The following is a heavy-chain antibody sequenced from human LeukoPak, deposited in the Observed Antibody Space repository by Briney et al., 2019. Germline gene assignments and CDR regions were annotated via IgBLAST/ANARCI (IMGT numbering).Heavy chain of an antibody. CDR3: ARDSYSSSFDY. CDR1: GFTFSSYA. CDR2: ISGSGGST. J-gene: IGHJ4*02. D-gene: IGHD6-13*01. V-gene: IGHV3-23*01. Sequence: GGSLRLSCAASGFTFSSYAMSWVRQAPGKGLEWVSAISGSGGSTYYADSVKGRFTISRDNTKNTLYLQMNSLRAEDTAVYYCARDSYSSSFDYWGQGTLVTVSS.